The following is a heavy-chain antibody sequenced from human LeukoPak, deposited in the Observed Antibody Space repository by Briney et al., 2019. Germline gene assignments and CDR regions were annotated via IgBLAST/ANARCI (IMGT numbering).Heavy chain of an antibody. CDR1: GYTFTGYY. D-gene: IGHD3-3*01. CDR3: AREMYYDFWRGSDY. Sequence: ASVKVSCKASGYTFTGYYMQWVRQAPGQGLEWMGWINPNSGDTNYAQKFQGRVTMTRDTSISTAYMELSRLRYDDTAVYYCAREMYYDFWRGSDYWGQGTLVTVSS. CDR2: INPNSGDT. J-gene: IGHJ4*02. V-gene: IGHV1-2*02.